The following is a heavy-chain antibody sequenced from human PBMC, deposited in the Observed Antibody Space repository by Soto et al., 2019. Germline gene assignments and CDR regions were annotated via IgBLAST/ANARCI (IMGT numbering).Heavy chain of an antibody. Sequence: LSLTCAVYGGSFSGYYWSWIRQPPGKGLEWIGEINHSGSTNYNPSLKSRVTISVDTSKNQFSLKLSSVTAADTAVYYCAREWLGYQLPIWGMDYWGQGTLVTVSS. CDR3: AREWLGYQLPIWGMDY. V-gene: IGHV4-34*01. D-gene: IGHD2-2*01. CDR2: INHSGST. J-gene: IGHJ4*02. CDR1: GGSFSGYY.